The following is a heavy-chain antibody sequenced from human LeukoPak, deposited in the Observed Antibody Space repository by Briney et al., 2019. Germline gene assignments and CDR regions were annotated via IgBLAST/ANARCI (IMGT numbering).Heavy chain of an antibody. Sequence: SETLSLTCTVSGGSISSYYWSWIRRPPGKGLEWIGYIYYSGSTNYNPSLKSRVTISVDTSKNQFSLKLSSVTAADTAVYYCASVTFGGVIVDYWGQGTLVTVSS. CDR2: IYYSGST. CDR1: GGSISSYY. V-gene: IGHV4-59*01. D-gene: IGHD3-16*02. CDR3: ASVTFGGVIVDY. J-gene: IGHJ4*02.